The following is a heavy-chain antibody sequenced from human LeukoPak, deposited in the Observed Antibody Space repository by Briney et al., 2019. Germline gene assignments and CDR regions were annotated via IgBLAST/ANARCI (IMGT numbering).Heavy chain of an antibody. CDR1: GGSISSGGYY. J-gene: IGHJ4*02. V-gene: IGHV4-30-2*01. CDR3: ARGFWSGYTY. CDR2: IYHSGST. D-gene: IGHD3-3*01. Sequence: SETPSLTCTVSGGSISSGGYYWSWIRQPPGKGLEWIGYIYHSGSTYYNPSLKSRVTISVDTSKNQFSLKLSSVTAADTAVYYCARGFWSGYTYWGQGTLVTVSS.